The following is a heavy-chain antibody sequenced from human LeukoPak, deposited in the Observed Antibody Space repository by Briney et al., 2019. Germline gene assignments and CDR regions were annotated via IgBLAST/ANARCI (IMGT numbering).Heavy chain of an antibody. D-gene: IGHD6-6*01. J-gene: IGHJ4*02. CDR1: GDSVSSNSAA. V-gene: IGHV6-1*01. CDR2: TYYRSKWYY. CDR3: EGERHSMSSDDF. Sequence: SQTLSLTCVISGDSVSSNSAAWNWIRQSPSRGLEWLGRTYYRSKWYYHYAVSMKSRITVNPDTSKNQFSLQLNSVTPEDTAVYYCEGERHSMSSDDFWGQGTLVTVSS.